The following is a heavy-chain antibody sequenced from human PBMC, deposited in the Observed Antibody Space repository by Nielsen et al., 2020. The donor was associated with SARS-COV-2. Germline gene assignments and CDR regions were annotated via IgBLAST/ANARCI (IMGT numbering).Heavy chain of an antibody. Sequence: SETLSLTCTVSGGSISSGGYYWSWIRQHPGKGLEWIGYIYYSGSTYYNPSLKSRVTISVDTSKNQFSLKLSSVTAADTAVYYCARGSWSYWYFDLWGRGTLATVSS. CDR1: GGSISSGGYY. V-gene: IGHV4-31*03. J-gene: IGHJ2*01. CDR3: ARGSWSYWYFDL. CDR2: IYYSGST.